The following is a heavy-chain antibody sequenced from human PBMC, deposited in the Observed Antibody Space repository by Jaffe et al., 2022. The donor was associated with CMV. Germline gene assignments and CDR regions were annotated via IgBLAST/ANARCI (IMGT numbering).Heavy chain of an antibody. V-gene: IGHV3-21*01. Sequence: EVQLVESGGGLVKPGGSLRLSCAASGFTFSSYSMNWVRQAPGKGLEWVSSISSSSSYIYYADSVKGRFTISRDNAKNSLYLQMNSLRAEDTAVYYCARARGLGWSIAARPNHFDYWGQGTLVTVSS. J-gene: IGHJ4*02. D-gene: IGHD6-6*01. CDR3: ARARGLGWSIAARPNHFDY. CDR1: GFTFSSYS. CDR2: ISSSSSYI.